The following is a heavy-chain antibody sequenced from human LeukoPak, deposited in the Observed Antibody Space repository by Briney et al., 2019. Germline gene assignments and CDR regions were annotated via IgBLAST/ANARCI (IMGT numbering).Heavy chain of an antibody. CDR3: ASSITMIVVAGRAFDY. D-gene: IGHD3-22*01. CDR2: IIPIFGTA. V-gene: IGHV1-69*05. CDR1: VCTFSIYA. Sequence: SVTVSFTSSVCTFSIYAISWVRQGPGQGLGWVGGIIPIFGTANYAQKFQGRVTITTDESTSTAYMELSSLRSEDTAVYYCASSITMIVVAGRAFDYWGQGTLVTVST. J-gene: IGHJ4*02.